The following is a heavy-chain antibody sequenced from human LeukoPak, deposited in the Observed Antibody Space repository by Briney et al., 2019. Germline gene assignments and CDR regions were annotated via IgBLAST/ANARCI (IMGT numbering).Heavy chain of an antibody. CDR3: ASYCSSTNCHDAFDI. CDR2: INQDGSEK. Sequence: GGSLRLSCAASGFTFSNYWMSWVRQAPGKGLEWVANINQDGSEKYYVDSVKGRFTISRDNAKNSLYLQMNSLRAEDTAVYYCASYCSSTNCHDAFDIWGQGTMVTVSS. V-gene: IGHV3-7*02. D-gene: IGHD2-2*01. J-gene: IGHJ3*02. CDR1: GFTFSNYW.